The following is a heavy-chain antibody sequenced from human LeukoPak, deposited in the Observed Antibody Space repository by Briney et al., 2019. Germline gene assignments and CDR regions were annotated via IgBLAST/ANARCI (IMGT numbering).Heavy chain of an antibody. CDR2: IHPSAGST. V-gene: IGHV1-46*01. Sequence: ASVKVSCKSSGYTFTTYTMHWVRQAPGQGLEWMGIIHPSAGSTSYSQKFQGRVTMTTDTSTSTVYMEVSSLRSDDTAVYYCARGPIIDIVVIPAAADYYHMDVWGKGTTVTVSS. CDR3: ARGPIIDIVVIPAAADYYHMDV. D-gene: IGHD2-2*01. J-gene: IGHJ6*03. CDR1: GYTFTTYT.